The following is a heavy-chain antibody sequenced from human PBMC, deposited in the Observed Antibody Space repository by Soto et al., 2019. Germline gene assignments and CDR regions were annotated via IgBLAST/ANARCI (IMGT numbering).Heavy chain of an antibody. J-gene: IGHJ6*04. CDR2: ISGSGGST. V-gene: IGHV3-23*01. Sequence: EVQLLESGGGLVQPGGSLRLSCAASGFTFSSYAMSWVRQAPGKGLEWVSAISGSGGSTYYADSVKGRFTISRDNSKNTLYLQMNSLRAEDTAVYYCANDIVVVPAADMDVWGKGTTVTVSS. D-gene: IGHD2-2*01. CDR1: GFTFSSYA. CDR3: ANDIVVVPAADMDV.